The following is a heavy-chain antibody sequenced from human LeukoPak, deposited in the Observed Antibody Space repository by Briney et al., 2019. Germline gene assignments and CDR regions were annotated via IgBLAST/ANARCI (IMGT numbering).Heavy chain of an antibody. J-gene: IGHJ4*02. CDR2: ISYDGSNK. CDR1: GFTFISYA. Sequence: GGSLRLSCAASGFTFISYAMHWVRQAPGKGLEWVAVISYDGSNKYYADSVKGRFTISRDNSKNTLYLQMNSLRAEDTAVYYCARDYWRVVVGTSYYFDYWGQGTLVTVSS. CDR3: ARDYWRVVVGTSYYFDY. V-gene: IGHV3-30-3*01. D-gene: IGHD2-15*01.